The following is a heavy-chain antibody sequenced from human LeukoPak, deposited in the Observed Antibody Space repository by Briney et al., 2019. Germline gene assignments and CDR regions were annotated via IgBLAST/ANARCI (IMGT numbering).Heavy chain of an antibody. Sequence: GASVKVSCMASGYTFTGYYMHWVRQAPGQGGEWMGWINPNSGGTNYAQKFQGRVTMTRDTSISTAYMELSRLRSDDTAVYYCARDIVRGVRTAGYWGQGTLVTVSS. CDR2: INPNSGGT. V-gene: IGHV1-2*02. J-gene: IGHJ4*02. CDR3: ARDIVRGVRTAGY. D-gene: IGHD3-10*01. CDR1: GYTFTGYY.